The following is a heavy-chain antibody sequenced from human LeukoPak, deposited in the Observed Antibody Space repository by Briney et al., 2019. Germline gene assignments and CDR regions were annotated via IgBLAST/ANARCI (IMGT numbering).Heavy chain of an antibody. CDR1: GFTFSSYA. D-gene: IGHD2/OR15-2a*01. V-gene: IGHV3-33*08. J-gene: IGHJ3*02. CDR2: IWYDGSNK. CDR3: AREENHDAFDI. Sequence: AGGSLRLSCAASGFTFSSYAMSWVRQAPGKGLEWVAVIWYDGSNKYYADSVKGRFTISRDNSKNTLYLQMNSLRAEDTAVYYCAREENHDAFDIWGQGTMVTVSS.